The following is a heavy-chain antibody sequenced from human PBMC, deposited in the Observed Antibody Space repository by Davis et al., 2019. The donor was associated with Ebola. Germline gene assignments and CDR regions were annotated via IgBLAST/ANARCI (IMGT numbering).Heavy chain of an antibody. CDR3: ARAGGYWVYYYFDY. V-gene: IGHV4-34*01. CDR1: GGSFSGYY. Sequence: MPSETLSLTCAVYGGSFSGYYWSWIRQPPGKGLEWIGEINHSGSTNYNPSLKSRVTISVDTSKNQFSLKLSSVTAADTAVYYCARAGGYWVYYYFDYWGQGTLVTVSS. D-gene: IGHD1-26*01. CDR2: INHSGST. J-gene: IGHJ4*02.